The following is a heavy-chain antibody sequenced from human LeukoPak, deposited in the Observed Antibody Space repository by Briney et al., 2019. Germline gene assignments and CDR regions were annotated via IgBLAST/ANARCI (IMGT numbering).Heavy chain of an antibody. CDR3: ARGPTLSGYYPSPFDY. D-gene: IGHD3-22*01. J-gene: IGHJ4*02. CDR1: GYTFTSYD. CDR2: MNPNSGNT. Sequence: ASVKVSCKASGYTFTSYDINWVRQATGQGLEWMGWMNPNSGNTGYAQKFQGRVAMTRNTSISTAYMELSSLRSEDTAVYYCARGPTLSGYYPSPFDYWGQGTLVTVSS. V-gene: IGHV1-8*01.